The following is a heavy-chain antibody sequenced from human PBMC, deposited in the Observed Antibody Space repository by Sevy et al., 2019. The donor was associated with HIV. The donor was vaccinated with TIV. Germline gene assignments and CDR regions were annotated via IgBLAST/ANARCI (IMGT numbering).Heavy chain of an antibody. J-gene: IGHJ3*02. CDR3: AASRYDSSDSFDAFDI. CDR2: IFRSGDNT. V-gene: IGHV3-23*01. CDR1: GFTFNNYA. Sequence: GGSLRLSCAASGFTFNNYAMNWVHQAPGKGLDWVSTIFRSGDNTYYADSVKGRFTISRDNSNNTVSLQMNSLRVEDAALYYCAASRYDSSDSFDAFDIWGQGTVVTVSS. D-gene: IGHD3-22*01.